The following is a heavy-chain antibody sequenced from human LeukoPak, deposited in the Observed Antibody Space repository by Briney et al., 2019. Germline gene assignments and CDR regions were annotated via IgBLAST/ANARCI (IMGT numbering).Heavy chain of an antibody. CDR2: IYYSGST. V-gene: IGHV4-31*03. D-gene: IGHD3-3*01. J-gene: IGHJ4*02. CDR1: GGSIGSGGYY. Sequence: SETLSLTCTVSGGSIGSGGYYWSWIRQHPGKGLEWIGYIYYSGSTYYNPSLKSRVTISVDTSKNQFSLKLSSVTAADTAVYYCARVGFLEWLLMDYWGQGTLVTVSS. CDR3: ARVGFLEWLLMDY.